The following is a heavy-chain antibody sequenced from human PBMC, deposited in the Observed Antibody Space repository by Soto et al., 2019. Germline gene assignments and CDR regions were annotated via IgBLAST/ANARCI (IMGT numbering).Heavy chain of an antibody. V-gene: IGHV1-18*01. CDR1: GYTFTSYG. D-gene: IGHD3-22*01. CDR2: ISAYNGNT. CDR3: AASHYHPYSETSNYYTSSEDY. Sequence: ASVKVSCKASGYTFTSYGISWVRQAPGQGLEWMGWISAYNGNTNYAQKLQGRVTMTTDTSTSTAYMELRSLRSDDTAVYYCAASHYHPYSETSNYYTSSEDYWGQGTLVTVSS. J-gene: IGHJ4*02.